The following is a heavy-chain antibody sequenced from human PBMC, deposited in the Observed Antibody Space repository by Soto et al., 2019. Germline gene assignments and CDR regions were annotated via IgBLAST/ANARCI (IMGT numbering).Heavy chain of an antibody. D-gene: IGHD3-22*01. CDR3: ARSHYYDSSGYPRPFDY. CDR2: IYNSGSS. Sequence: SETLSLTCTVSGGSISSYYWSWIRQPPGKGLEWIGYIYNSGSSHYNPSLKSRVTISVDTSKNQFSLKLSSVTAADTAVYYCARSHYYDSSGYPRPFDYWGQGTLVTVSS. J-gene: IGHJ4*02. V-gene: IGHV4-59*01. CDR1: GGSISSYY.